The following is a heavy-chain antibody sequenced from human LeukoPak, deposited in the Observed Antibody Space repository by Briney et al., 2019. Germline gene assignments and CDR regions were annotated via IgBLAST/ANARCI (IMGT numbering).Heavy chain of an antibody. Sequence: PSETLSPTCAVSGGSISSSNWWSWVRQPPGKGLEWIGGIYHSGSTNYNPSLKSRVTISVDKSKNQFSLKLSSVTAADTAVYYCARQTEAVAGPVVFDYWGQGTLVTVSS. CDR1: GGSISSSNW. D-gene: IGHD6-19*01. CDR3: ARQTEAVAGPVVFDY. CDR2: IYHSGST. J-gene: IGHJ4*02. V-gene: IGHV4-4*02.